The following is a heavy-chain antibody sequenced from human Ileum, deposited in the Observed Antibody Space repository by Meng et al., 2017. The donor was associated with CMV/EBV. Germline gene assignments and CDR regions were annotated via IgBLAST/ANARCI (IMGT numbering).Heavy chain of an antibody. D-gene: IGHD6-19*01. J-gene: IGHJ4*02. CDR1: GGSISSYY. CDR3: ARDRLASFDY. Sequence: SITCTVSGGSISSYYWSWIRQPPGKGLEWIGYIYYSGSTNYHPSLKSRVTISVDTSKNQFSLKLSSVTAADTAVYYCARDRLASFDYWGQGTLVTVSS. V-gene: IGHV4-59*01. CDR2: IYYSGST.